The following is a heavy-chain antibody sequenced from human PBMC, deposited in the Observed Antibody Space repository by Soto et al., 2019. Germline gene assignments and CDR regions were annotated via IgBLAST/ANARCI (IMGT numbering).Heavy chain of an antibody. CDR1: GGSISSSSYY. J-gene: IGHJ6*02. Sequence: SETLSLTCTVSGGSISSSSYYWGWIRQPPGKGLEWIGSIYYSGSTYYNPSLKSRVTISVDTSKNQFSLKLSSVTAADTAVYYCAGGALYSGSHYYYGMDVWGQGTTVTVSS. CDR3: AGGALYSGSHYYYGMDV. CDR2: IYYSGST. D-gene: IGHD1-26*01. V-gene: IGHV4-39*01.